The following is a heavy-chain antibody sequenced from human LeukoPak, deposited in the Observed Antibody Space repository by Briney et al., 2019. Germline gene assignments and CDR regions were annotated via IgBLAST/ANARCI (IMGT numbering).Heavy chain of an antibody. D-gene: IGHD3-3*01. CDR3: VRHDGRGGSTMGAFDS. CDR1: GGSFSGYY. V-gene: IGHV4-34*01. Sequence: SETLSLTCAVYGGSFSGYYWSWIRQPPGKGLEWIGEINHSGSTNYNPSLNSRVTISVVTSKDQFILQLNSVTAADTAVYYCVRHDGRGGSTMGAFDSWGQGSLVTVSS. CDR2: INHSGST. J-gene: IGHJ5*01.